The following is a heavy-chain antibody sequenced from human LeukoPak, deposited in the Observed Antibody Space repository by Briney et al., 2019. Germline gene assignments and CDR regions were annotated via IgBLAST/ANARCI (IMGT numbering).Heavy chain of an antibody. J-gene: IGHJ3*02. CDR2: ISWNSGSI. CDR3: ARVVLSGSYRGAFDI. V-gene: IGHV3-9*03. D-gene: IGHD1-26*01. CDR1: GFTFDDYA. Sequence: GGSLRLSCAASGFTFDDYAMHWVRQAPGKGLEWVSGISWNSGSIGYADSVKGRFTISRDNAKNSLYLQMNSLRAEDMASYYCARVVLSGSYRGAFDIWGQGTMVTVSS.